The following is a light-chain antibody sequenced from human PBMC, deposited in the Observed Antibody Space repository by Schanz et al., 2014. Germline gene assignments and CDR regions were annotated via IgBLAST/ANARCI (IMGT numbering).Light chain of an antibody. CDR2: DVT. CDR1: SHDVQNYNY. CDR3: SSFTSTNTWV. J-gene: IGLJ3*02. V-gene: IGLV2-11*01. Sequence: QSALTQPPSVSGSPGQSVTISCTGASHDVQNYNYVSWYQQHPGRAPKLIIFDVTKRPSGVPHRFSASKSGNTASLTISGLQAEDEADYYCSSFTSTNTWVFGGGTKLTVL.